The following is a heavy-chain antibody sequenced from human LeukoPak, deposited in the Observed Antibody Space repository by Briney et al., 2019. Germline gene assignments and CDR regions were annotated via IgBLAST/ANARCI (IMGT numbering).Heavy chain of an antibody. CDR1: GNTFTTYD. CDR3: VTGVPWD. Sequence: ASVKVSCKASGNTFTTYDFNWVRQAPGQGFEWMGWMDPKTGRTGFAQKFRGRFTMTRNISISTAYLEVTNLRFEDTALYYCVTGVPWDWGQGSLIIVSS. D-gene: IGHD1-26*01. CDR2: MDPKTGRT. V-gene: IGHV1-8*01. J-gene: IGHJ4*02.